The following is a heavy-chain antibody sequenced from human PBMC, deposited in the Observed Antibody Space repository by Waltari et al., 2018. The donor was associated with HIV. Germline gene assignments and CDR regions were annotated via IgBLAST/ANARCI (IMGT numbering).Heavy chain of an antibody. D-gene: IGHD3-22*01. CDR3: ARTPYDTSGYCFDY. V-gene: IGHV3-33*01. Sequence: QVQLVESGGGVVQPGRSLRLSCAASGFTFSSYGMHWVRQAPGKGVGWLAVVWYDGKNKNYADSVKGRFTVSRDNSKNTLFLQMNSLRVDDTAVYYCARTPYDTSGYCFDYWGQGTLVTVSS. CDR1: GFTFSSYG. CDR2: VWYDGKNK. J-gene: IGHJ4*02.